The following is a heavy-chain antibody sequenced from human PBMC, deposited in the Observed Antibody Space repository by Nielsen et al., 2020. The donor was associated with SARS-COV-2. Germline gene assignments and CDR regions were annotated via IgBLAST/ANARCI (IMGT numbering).Heavy chain of an antibody. J-gene: IGHJ6*02. CDR2: ISAYNGNT. Sequence: WVRQAPGQGLEWMGWISAYNGNTNYAQKLQGRVTMTTDTSTSTAYMELRSLRSDDTAVYYCASDFWSGKRYYYYYYGMDVWGQGTTVTVSS. CDR3: ASDFWSGKRYYYYYYGMDV. D-gene: IGHD3-3*01. V-gene: IGHV1-18*01.